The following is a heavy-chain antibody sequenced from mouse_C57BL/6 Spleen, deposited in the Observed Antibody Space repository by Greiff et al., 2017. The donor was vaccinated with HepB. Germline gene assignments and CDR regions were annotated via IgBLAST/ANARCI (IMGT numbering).Heavy chain of an antibody. CDR2: INPGSGGT. CDR1: GYAFTNYL. V-gene: IGHV1-54*01. J-gene: IGHJ2*01. Sequence: QVQLQQSGAELVRPGTSVKVSCKASGYAFTNYLIEWVKQRPGQGLEWIGVINPGSGGTNYNEKFKGKATLTADKSSSTAYMQLSSLTSEDSAVYCCARRLREDFDYWGQGTTLTVSS. CDR3: ARRLREDFDY. D-gene: IGHD2-2*01.